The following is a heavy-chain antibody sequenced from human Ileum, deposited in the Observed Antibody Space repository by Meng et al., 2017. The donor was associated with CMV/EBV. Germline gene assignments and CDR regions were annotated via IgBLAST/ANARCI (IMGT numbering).Heavy chain of an antibody. CDR3: ARAVRGDSTFDF. D-gene: IGHD2-21*01. CDR2: VYFTGRT. J-gene: IGHJ4*02. CDR1: GASVGDGTKY. V-gene: IGHV4-61*01. Sequence: VYGASVGDGTKYWSWIRKPPGKRLEWIATVYFTGRTTSSPSLKSRLIVSVDTSENQFSLKLTSVTAADTAVYYCARAVRGDSTFDFWGQGALVTVSS.